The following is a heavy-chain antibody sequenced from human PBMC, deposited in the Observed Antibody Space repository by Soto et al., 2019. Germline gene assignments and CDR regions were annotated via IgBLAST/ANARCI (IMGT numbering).Heavy chain of an antibody. CDR3: AKNWNWGSLVH. Sequence: SETMSLTCTVSGECISTDYWSWIRQSPGKGLEWIGFIYYGGSTNYNPSLKSRVTISVDTPKNQFSLKLSSVTAADTAVYYCAKNWNWGSLVHWGQGTLVTVSS. D-gene: IGHD7-27*01. V-gene: IGHV4-59*08. CDR2: IYYGGST. J-gene: IGHJ4*02. CDR1: GECISTDY.